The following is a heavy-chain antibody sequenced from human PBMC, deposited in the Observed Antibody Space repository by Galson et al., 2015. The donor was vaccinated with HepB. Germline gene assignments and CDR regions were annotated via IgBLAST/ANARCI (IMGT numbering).Heavy chain of an antibody. V-gene: IGHV3-66*01. CDR2: IYSGDGS. Sequence: SLRLSCAASGFTVSSNYMTWVRQAPGKGLEWVSIIYSGDGSYYADSVKGRFTISRDNSKNTLYLQMNSLRAEDTAVYYCATTYSFYWGQGTLVTVSS. CDR1: GFTVSSNY. D-gene: IGHD5-18*01. CDR3: ATTYSFY. J-gene: IGHJ4*02.